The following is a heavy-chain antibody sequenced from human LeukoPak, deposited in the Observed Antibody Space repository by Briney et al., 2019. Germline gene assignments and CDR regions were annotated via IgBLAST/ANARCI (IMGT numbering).Heavy chain of an antibody. CDR1: GGSISSSSYY. Sequence: SETLSLTCTVSGGSISSSSYYWGWIRQPPGKGLEWIGSIYYSGSTYYNPSLKSRVTISVDTSKNQFSLKLSSVTAADTAVYYCARGLNWGSVVADAFDIWGQGTMVTVSS. J-gene: IGHJ3*02. CDR3: ARGLNWGSVVADAFDI. V-gene: IGHV4-39*07. D-gene: IGHD7-27*01. CDR2: IYYSGST.